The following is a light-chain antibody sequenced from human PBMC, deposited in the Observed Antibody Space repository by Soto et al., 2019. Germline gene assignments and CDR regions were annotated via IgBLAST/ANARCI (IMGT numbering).Light chain of an antibody. CDR1: SSDVGAYNY. CDR2: EVS. CDR3: SSYTSSSTVV. J-gene: IGLJ2*01. Sequence: QSALTQPASVSGSPGQSITISCTGTSSDVGAYNYVSWYQQHPGKAPKLMIYEVSNRPSGVSNRFSGSKSGYTASLTISGLQTEDEADYYCSSYTSSSTVVFGGGTKLTVL. V-gene: IGLV2-14*01.